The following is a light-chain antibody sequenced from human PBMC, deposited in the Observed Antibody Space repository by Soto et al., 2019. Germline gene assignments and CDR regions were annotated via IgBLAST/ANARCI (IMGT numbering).Light chain of an antibody. CDR2: GNS. Sequence: QSVLTQPPSVSGAPGQSVTISCTGSSSNIGAGHDVHWYQQFPGTAPKVLIYGNSNRPSGFPDRVSGSKSGTAASLAITGLQAADEADYYCQSYDSSLSGSNVFGTGTKLTVL. J-gene: IGLJ1*01. CDR1: SSNIGAGHD. V-gene: IGLV1-40*01. CDR3: QSYDSSLSGSNV.